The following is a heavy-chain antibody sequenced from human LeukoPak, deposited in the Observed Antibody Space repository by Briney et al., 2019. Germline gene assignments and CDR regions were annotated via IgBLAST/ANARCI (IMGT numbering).Heavy chain of an antibody. D-gene: IGHD6-13*01. CDR3: ARVRAAAGKKLCLDY. CDR1: GFTFSSYS. V-gene: IGHV3-21*01. Sequence: GGSLRLSCAASGFTFSSYSMNWVRQAPGKWLEWVSSISSSSSYIYYADSVKGRFTISRDNAKNSLYLQMNSLRAEDTAVYYCARVRAAAGKKLCLDYWGQGTLVTVSS. CDR2: ISSSSSYI. J-gene: IGHJ4*02.